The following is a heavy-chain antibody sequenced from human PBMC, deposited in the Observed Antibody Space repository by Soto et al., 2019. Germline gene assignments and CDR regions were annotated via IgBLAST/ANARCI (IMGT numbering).Heavy chain of an antibody. CDR1: GFTVSNNY. J-gene: IGHJ4*02. D-gene: IGHD5-12*01. Sequence: DVQLVETGGGLIQPGGSLRLSCAASGFTVSNNYMIWVRQAPGKGLEWVSVIYSGGNTYYADSVKGRFTISRDSSKNTLYLQMHCLTGEDTAVYYCATPTRGAYVALYFDCWGQGTLVTVSS. CDR2: IYSGGNT. V-gene: IGHV3-53*02. CDR3: ATPTRGAYVALYFDC.